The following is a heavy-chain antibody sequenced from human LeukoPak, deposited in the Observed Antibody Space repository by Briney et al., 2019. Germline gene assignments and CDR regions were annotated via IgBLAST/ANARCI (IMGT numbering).Heavy chain of an antibody. Sequence: SVKVSCKASGGTFSSYAISWVRQAPGQGLEWMGGIIPIFGTANYAQKFQGRVTITTDESTSTAYMELSSLRSEDTAVYYCARVSDFWSGNYYYYYMDVWGKGATVTVSS. J-gene: IGHJ6*03. CDR2: IIPIFGTA. V-gene: IGHV1-69*05. CDR1: GGTFSSYA. CDR3: ARVSDFWSGNYYYYYMDV. D-gene: IGHD3-3*01.